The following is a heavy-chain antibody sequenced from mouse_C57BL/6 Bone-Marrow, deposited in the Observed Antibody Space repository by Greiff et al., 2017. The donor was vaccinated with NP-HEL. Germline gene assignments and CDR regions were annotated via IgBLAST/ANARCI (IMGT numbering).Heavy chain of an antibody. CDR1: GFTFSSYG. D-gene: IGHD1-1*01. V-gene: IGHV5-6*02. J-gene: IGHJ2*01. Sequence: DVKLVESGGDLVKPGGSLKLSCAASGFTFSSYGMSWVRQTPDKRLEWVATISSGGSYTYYPDSVKGRFTISRDNAKNTLYLQMSSLKSEDTAMYYCARPYYCGTLAYVDYWGQGTTLTVSS. CDR2: ISSGGSYT. CDR3: ARPYYCGTLAYVDY.